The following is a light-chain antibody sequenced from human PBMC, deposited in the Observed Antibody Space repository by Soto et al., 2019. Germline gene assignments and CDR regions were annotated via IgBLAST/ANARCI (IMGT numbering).Light chain of an antibody. V-gene: IGKV1-5*03. Sequence: DIQMTQSPSTLSASVGDRVTITCRASQSISSWLAWYQQKPGKAPKLLIYKASSLESGVPSRFSGSGSGTEFTLTISSLQPDDFATYYCQQYNSYPEFGQGTKVETK. CDR1: QSISSW. CDR3: QQYNSYPE. CDR2: KAS. J-gene: IGKJ1*01.